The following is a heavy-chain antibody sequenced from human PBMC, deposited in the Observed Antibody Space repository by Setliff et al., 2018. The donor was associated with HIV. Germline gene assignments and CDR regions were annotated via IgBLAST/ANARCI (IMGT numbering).Heavy chain of an antibody. V-gene: IGHV1-46*01. Sequence: ASVKVSCKASGYTFTTYSIYWVRQAPGQGLEWMGIISPSGGGTRDAQKFQGRISMTRDTSTSTVYMELSSLRSEDTAVYYCARDPAPSSSASYFQHWGQGTPVTV. CDR3: ARDPAPSSSASYFQH. CDR2: ISPSGGGT. J-gene: IGHJ1*01. D-gene: IGHD6-6*01. CDR1: GYTFTTYS.